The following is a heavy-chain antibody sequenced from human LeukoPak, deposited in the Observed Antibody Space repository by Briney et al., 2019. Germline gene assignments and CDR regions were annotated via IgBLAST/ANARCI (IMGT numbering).Heavy chain of an antibody. D-gene: IGHD1-26*01. V-gene: IGHV3-23*01. J-gene: IGHJ2*01. Sequence: GGSLRLSCTASGFTFSTYPLTWVRQAPGKGPEWVSGIGTSGDTGYADSVKGRFAIFRDNSNNALYMHMNSLRAEDAPVYYCAKSKLVKGRGYFDLWGRGTLVTVSS. CDR2: IGTSGDT. CDR3: AKSKLVKGRGYFDL. CDR1: GFTFSTYP.